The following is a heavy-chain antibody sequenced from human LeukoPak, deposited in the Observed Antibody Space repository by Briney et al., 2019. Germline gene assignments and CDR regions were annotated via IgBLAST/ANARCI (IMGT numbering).Heavy chain of an antibody. J-gene: IGHJ4*02. CDR2: IIPIFGTA. V-gene: IGHV1-69*05. CDR1: GYTFSRHG. Sequence: ASVKVSCKTSGYTFSRHGITWVRQAPGQGLEWMGGIIPIFGTANYAQKFQGRVTITTDESTSTAYMELSSLRSEDTAVYYCARENIAAAGTFDYWGQGTLVTVSS. CDR3: ARENIAAAGTFDY. D-gene: IGHD6-13*01.